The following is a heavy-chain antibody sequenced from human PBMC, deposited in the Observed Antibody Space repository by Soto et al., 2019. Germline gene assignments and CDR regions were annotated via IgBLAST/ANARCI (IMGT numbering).Heavy chain of an antibody. V-gene: IGHV4-4*07. D-gene: IGHD3-10*01. CDR1: GVPITDSY. Sequence: QAQLQVSGPGVVKPAETLSLICDVSGVPITDSYWSWIRQSPGKGLEWIGRVHAGGRFNYNPSLGRRAAISVDTSKSQVSLRLTSVTAADTAVYFCARENTPEMTRGWFAPWGQGTLVTVSS. J-gene: IGHJ5*02. CDR3: ARENTPEMTRGWFAP. CDR2: VHAGGRF.